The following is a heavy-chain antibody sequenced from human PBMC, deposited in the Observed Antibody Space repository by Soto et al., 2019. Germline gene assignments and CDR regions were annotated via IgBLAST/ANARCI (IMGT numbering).Heavy chain of an antibody. Sequence: APGKGLEWVAVISYDGSNKYYADSVKGRFTISRDNSKNTLFLQMNSLRAEDTAVYYCAKDLQWLVQGPYYWGQGTLVTVSS. CDR2: ISYDGSNK. D-gene: IGHD6-19*01. V-gene: IGHV3-30*18. J-gene: IGHJ4*02. CDR3: AKDLQWLVQGPYY.